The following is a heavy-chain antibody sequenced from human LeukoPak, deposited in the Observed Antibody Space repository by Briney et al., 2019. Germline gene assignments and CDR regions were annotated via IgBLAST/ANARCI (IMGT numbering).Heavy chain of an antibody. J-gene: IGHJ4*02. Sequence: GGSLRLSCAASGFTFSSYSMNWVRQAPGKGLEWVSSISSSSSYIYYADSVKGRFTISRDNSKNTVYLQMNSLRAEDTAVYYCTKGYSTAWPIGNFDYWGQGTLVTVSS. CDR3: TKGYSTAWPIGNFDY. CDR1: GFTFSSYS. D-gene: IGHD6-19*01. CDR2: ISSSSSYI. V-gene: IGHV3-21*04.